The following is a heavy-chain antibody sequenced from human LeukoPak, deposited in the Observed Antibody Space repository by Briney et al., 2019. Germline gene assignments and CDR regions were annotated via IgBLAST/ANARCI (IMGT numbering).Heavy chain of an antibody. CDR2: ISSSSSYI. J-gene: IGHJ3*02. Sequence: GGSLRLSCAASGFTFSSYSMNWVRQAPGKGLEWVSSISSSSSYIYYADSVKGRFTISRDNAKNSLYLQMNSLRAEDTAVYYCARSDCSGGSCDFRYDAFDIWGQGTMVTVSS. CDR3: ARSDCSGGSCDFRYDAFDI. CDR1: GFTFSSYS. D-gene: IGHD2-15*01. V-gene: IGHV3-21*01.